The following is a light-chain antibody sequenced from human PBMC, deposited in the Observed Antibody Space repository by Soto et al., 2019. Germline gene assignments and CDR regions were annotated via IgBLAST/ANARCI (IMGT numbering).Light chain of an antibody. CDR3: QHYHNDPPWT. V-gene: IGKV1-5*01. CDR1: QSISHY. CDR2: DAY. J-gene: IGKJ1*01. Sequence: DIQMTQSPSTLSASVGDRVTITCRASQSISHYLAWYQQKPGKAPRLLIYDAYNLESGVPSRFSGRSSRTEFTPAISSLPPDDFATYYCQHYHNDPPWTFSQGTKVEVQ.